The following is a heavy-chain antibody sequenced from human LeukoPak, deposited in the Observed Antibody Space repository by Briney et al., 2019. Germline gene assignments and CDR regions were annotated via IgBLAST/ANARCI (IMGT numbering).Heavy chain of an antibody. D-gene: IGHD3-22*01. V-gene: IGHV3-23*01. Sequence: GGSLRLSCAASGFTFSSYAMSLVRQAPGKGLEWVSAISGSGGSTYYADSVKGRFTISRDNSKNTLYLQMNGLRAEDTAVYYCAKDQDSSGYYRQWFDPWGQGTLVTVSS. CDR3: AKDQDSSGYYRQWFDP. J-gene: IGHJ5*02. CDR2: ISGSGGST. CDR1: GFTFSSYA.